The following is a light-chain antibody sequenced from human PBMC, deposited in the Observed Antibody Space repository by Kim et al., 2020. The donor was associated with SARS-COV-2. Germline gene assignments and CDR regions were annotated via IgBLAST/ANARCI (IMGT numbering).Light chain of an antibody. CDR2: RNN. CDR3: SAWYISLSAWV. V-gene: IGLV10-54*01. J-gene: IGLJ3*02. Sequence: LTQPPSVSKGLRQTATLTCTGNSNNVGNQGAAWLQQHQGHPPKLLSYRNNNRPSGISERLSASRSGNTASLTISGLQPEDEADYYCSAWYISLSAWVFGGGTKLTVL. CDR1: SNNVGNQG.